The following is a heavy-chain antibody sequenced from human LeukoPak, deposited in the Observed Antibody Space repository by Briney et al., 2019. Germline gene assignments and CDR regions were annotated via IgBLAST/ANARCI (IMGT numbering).Heavy chain of an antibody. CDR2: ISYDGSNK. CDR3: AKDDIAAAAFDY. V-gene: IGHV3-30*18. CDR1: GSTFSSYG. D-gene: IGHD6-13*01. J-gene: IGHJ4*02. Sequence: GGSLRLSCAASGSTFSSYGMHWVRQAPGKGLEWVAVISYDGSNKYYADSVKGRFTISRDNSKNTLYLQMNSLRAEDTAVYYCAKDDIAAAAFDYWGQGTLVTVSS.